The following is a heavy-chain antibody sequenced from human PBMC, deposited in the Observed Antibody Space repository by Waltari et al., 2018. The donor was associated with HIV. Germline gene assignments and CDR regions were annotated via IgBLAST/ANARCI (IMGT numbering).Heavy chain of an antibody. CDR3: ARDADGLDY. CDR1: GDSINTYY. V-gene: IGHV4-59*01. Sequence: QVQLQESGPGLVTPAETLSLTCTVSGDSINTYYWSWIRQPPGKGLEWIALVYYSGSTRYNPSLTSRVRISVDTSKKQISLRVNSVTAADTAIYYCARDADGLDYWGQGTPVTVSS. J-gene: IGHJ4*02. CDR2: VYYSGST.